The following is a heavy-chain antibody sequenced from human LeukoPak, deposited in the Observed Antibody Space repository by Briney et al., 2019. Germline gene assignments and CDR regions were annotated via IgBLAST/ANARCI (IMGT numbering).Heavy chain of an antibody. J-gene: IGHJ4*02. CDR1: GFTFSNYA. CDR2: ISNNGGST. CDR3: ARVASGYFGY. V-gene: IGHV3-64*02. D-gene: IGHD5-12*01. Sequence: GGSLRLSCAASGFTFSNYAMHWVRQAPGKGLEYVSAISNNGGSTYYADSVKGRFTISRDNSKNTLYLQMGSLRAEDMAVYYCARVASGYFGYWGQGTLVTVSS.